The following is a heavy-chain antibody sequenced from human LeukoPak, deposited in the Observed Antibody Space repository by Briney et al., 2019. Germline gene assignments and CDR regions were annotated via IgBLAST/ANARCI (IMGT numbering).Heavy chain of an antibody. CDR1: GGSFSGYY. V-gene: IGHV4-34*01. D-gene: IGHD2-2*03. CDR3: ARVSLKLYGYCSSTSCLKYFDY. J-gene: IGHJ4*02. CDR2: INHSGST. Sequence: SETLSLTCAVYGGSFSGYYWSWIRQPPGKGLEWIGEINHSGSTNYNPSLKSRVTISVDTSKNQFSLKLSSVTAADTAVYYCARVSLKLYGYCSSTSCLKYFDYWGQGTLVTVSS.